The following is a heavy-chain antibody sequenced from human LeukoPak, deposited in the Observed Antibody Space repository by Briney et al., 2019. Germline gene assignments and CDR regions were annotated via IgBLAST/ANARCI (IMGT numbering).Heavy chain of an antibody. V-gene: IGHV3-23*01. CDR1: GGSISSSN. Sequence: QASETLSLTCAVSGGSISSSNWWSWVRQAPGKGLEWVSSISNSGGSTYYADSVKGRFTISRDNSKNTLYLQMNSLRAEDTAVYYCAKEGFDSWGQGTLVTVSS. CDR2: ISNSGGST. CDR3: AKEGFDS. J-gene: IGHJ4*02.